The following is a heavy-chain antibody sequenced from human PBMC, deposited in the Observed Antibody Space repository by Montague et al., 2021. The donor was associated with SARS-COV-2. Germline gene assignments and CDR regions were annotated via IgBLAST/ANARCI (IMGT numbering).Heavy chain of an antibody. CDR2: IYYSGSS. D-gene: IGHD5-24*01. CDR3: ASHKRGWLQLRPDAFDL. J-gene: IGHJ3*01. CDR1: GGSISGSSYY. Sequence: SETLSLTCTVSGGSISGSSYYWCWIRQSPGKVLEWIGSIYYSGSSYYNPSLKSRVTIPVDTSKNQFSLKLSSVTAADTAFYYWASHKRGWLQLRPDAFDLWGQGTMVTVSS. V-gene: IGHV4-39*01.